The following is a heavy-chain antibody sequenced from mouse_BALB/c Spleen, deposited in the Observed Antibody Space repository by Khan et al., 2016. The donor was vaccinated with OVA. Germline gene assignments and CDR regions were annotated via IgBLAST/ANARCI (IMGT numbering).Heavy chain of an antibody. CDR2: INPSNGYT. J-gene: IGHJ3*01. Sequence: QIQLVQSGAELARPGASVKMSCKASGYTFTTYTTHWVKQRPGQGLEWIGYINPSNGYTNYNQKFKDKSTLTADKSSSTAYMQLSSLTSDYSAVYYCAREGAYYRSDGWFSYWGQGTLVTVSA. CDR3: AREGAYYRSDGWFSY. D-gene: IGHD2-14*01. CDR1: GYTFTTYT. V-gene: IGHV1-4*01.